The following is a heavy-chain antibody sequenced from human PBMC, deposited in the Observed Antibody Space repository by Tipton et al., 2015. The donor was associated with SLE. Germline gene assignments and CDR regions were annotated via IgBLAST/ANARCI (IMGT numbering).Heavy chain of an antibody. D-gene: IGHD3-16*02. Sequence: SLRLSCAASGFTFSNAWMTWVRQAPGKGLEWVGRINSKTDGGTTDYAAPVKGRFTISRDDSKNTLYLEMNSLKTEDAAVYYCTTDRTFYDYVWGSYRSYYYYMDVWGRGTTVTVSS. CDR3: TTDRTFYDYVWGSYRSYYYYMDV. CDR1: GFTFSNAW. CDR2: INSKTDGGTT. J-gene: IGHJ6*03. V-gene: IGHV3-15*01.